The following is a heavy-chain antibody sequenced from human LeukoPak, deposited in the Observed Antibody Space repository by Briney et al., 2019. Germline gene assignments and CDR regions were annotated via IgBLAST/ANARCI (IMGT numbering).Heavy chain of an antibody. CDR2: INHNSGGT. Sequence: GASVKVSCKASGYTFTGYYMHWVRQAPGQGLEWMGWINHNSGGTNYAQKFQGRVTMTRDTSISTAYMELSRLGSDDTAVYYCARAQGIYYMDVWGKGTTVTVSS. V-gene: IGHV1-2*02. CDR3: ARAQGIYYMDV. J-gene: IGHJ6*03. CDR1: GYTFTGYY. D-gene: IGHD1-14*01.